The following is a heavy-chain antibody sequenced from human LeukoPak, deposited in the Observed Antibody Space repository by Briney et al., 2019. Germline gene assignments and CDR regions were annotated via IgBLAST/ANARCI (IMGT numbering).Heavy chain of an antibody. J-gene: IGHJ5*02. Sequence: GGSLRLSCVASGFTLDDYALHWVRQAPGKGLEWISLISGDGDNTYYADSVKGRFTISRDNSKNSLSLQMSSLRAEDTALYYCAKGVRSGTYYNCFDPWGQGTLVTVSS. D-gene: IGHD1-26*01. V-gene: IGHV3-43*02. CDR1: GFTLDDYA. CDR3: AKGVRSGTYYNCFDP. CDR2: ISGDGDNT.